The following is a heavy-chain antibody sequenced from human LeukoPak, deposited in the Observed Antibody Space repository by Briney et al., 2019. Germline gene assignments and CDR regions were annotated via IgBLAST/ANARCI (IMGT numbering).Heavy chain of an antibody. CDR1: GFTFSSYA. D-gene: IGHD6-13*01. V-gene: IGHV3-30-3*01. CDR3: ARESGSSWYSGPDY. J-gene: IGHJ4*02. Sequence: GGSLRLSCAASGFTFSSYAMRWVRQAPGKGLEWVAVISYDGSNKYYADSVKGRFTISRDNSKNTLYLQMNSLRAEDTAVYYCARESGSSWYSGPDYWGQGTLVTVSS. CDR2: ISYDGSNK.